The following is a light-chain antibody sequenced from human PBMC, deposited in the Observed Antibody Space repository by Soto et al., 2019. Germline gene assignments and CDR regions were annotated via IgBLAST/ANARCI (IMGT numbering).Light chain of an antibody. CDR1: SSDVGGYNY. V-gene: IGLV2-14*03. J-gene: IGLJ1*01. CDR3: SSYTTSNTRQIV. CDR2: DVS. Sequence: QSVLTQPASMSEPPGQSITISCTGTSSDVGGYNYVSWYQHHPGKAPKRIIYDVSNRPSGVSIRFSGSKSDNTASLTISGLQPEDEADYHCSSYTTSNTRQIVFGTGTKVTVL.